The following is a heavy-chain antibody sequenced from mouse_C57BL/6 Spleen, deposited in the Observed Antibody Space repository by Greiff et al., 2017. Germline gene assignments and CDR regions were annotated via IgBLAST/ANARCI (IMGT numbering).Heavy chain of an antibody. CDR2: INPYNGGT. CDR3: AREVTTVVDY. Sequence: EVKLMESGPVLVKPGASVKMSCKASGYTFTDYYMNWVKQSPGKSLEWIGVINPYNGGTSYNQKFKGKATLTVDKSSSTAYMELNSLTSEDSAVYYCAREVTTVVDYWGQGTTLTVSS. J-gene: IGHJ2*01. V-gene: IGHV1-19*01. D-gene: IGHD1-1*01. CDR1: GYTFTDYY.